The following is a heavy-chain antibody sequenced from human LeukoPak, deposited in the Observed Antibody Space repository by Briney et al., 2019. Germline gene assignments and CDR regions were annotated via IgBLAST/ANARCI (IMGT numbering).Heavy chain of an antibody. V-gene: IGHV1-3*01. Sequence: ASVKVSCKASGYTFTSYAMHWVRQAPGQRLEWMGWINAGNGNTKYSQKFQGRVTITRDTSAGTAYMELSSLRSGDTAVYYCARSSRGEWFGELSLGYWGQGTLVTVSS. CDR1: GYTFTSYA. CDR2: INAGNGNT. D-gene: IGHD3-10*01. J-gene: IGHJ4*02. CDR3: ARSSRGEWFGELSLGY.